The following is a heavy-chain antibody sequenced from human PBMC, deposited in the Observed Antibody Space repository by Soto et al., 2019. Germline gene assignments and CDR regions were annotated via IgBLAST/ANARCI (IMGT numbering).Heavy chain of an antibody. CDR3: AIPKGSYSSGYYYFDY. CDR2: IIPLFGTA. Sequence: QVQLVQSGAEVKQPGSSVKVSCKTSGGTFSTYAIYWVRQGPGQGLEWMGAIIPLFGTADYAQKFQGRVTITADESTSTAYMELSSLRSEDTAVNYCAIPKGSYSSGYYYFDYWGQGTLVTVSS. D-gene: IGHD6-19*01. J-gene: IGHJ4*02. CDR1: GGTFSTYA. V-gene: IGHV1-69*01.